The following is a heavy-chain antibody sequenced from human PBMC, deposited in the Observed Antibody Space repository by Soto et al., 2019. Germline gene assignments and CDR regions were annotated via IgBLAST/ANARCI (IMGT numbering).Heavy chain of an antibody. Sequence: SETLSLTCTVSGGSIRSYYWSWIRQPPGKGLEWIGYIYYSGSTNYNPSLKSRVTMSTDTSRNHFSLSLSSVTAADTAVYYCASVRAHYFDNWSQGTLVTVSS. CDR2: IYYSGST. CDR3: ASVRAHYFDN. V-gene: IGHV4-59*08. CDR1: GGSIRSYY. J-gene: IGHJ4*02.